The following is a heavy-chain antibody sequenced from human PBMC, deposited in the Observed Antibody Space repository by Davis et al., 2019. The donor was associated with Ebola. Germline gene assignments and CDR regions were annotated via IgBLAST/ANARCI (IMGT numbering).Heavy chain of an antibody. V-gene: IGHV3-30*03. J-gene: IGHJ4*02. Sequence: GESLKISCAASGFTFSDSAMHWVRQAPSKALEWVAVISHDGSNQYYADSVKGRFTISRDNSMNTLYLQMNTLRPEDTAVYYCARDHVLANPDYFDYWGQGTLVTVSS. D-gene: IGHD3-3*02. CDR1: GFTFSDSA. CDR3: ARDHVLANPDYFDY. CDR2: ISHDGSNQ.